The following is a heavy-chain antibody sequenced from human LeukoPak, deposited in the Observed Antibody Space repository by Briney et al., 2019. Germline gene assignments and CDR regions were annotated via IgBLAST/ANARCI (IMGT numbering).Heavy chain of an antibody. CDR2: MNPNSGNT. CDR1: GYTFTSYD. D-gene: IGHD3-3*01. J-gene: IGHJ5*02. CDR3: ARGAYYDFWSGYYPNWFDP. Sequence: ASVKVSCKASGYTFTSYDINWVRQATGQGLEWMGWMNPNSGNTGYAQKFQGRVTITRNTSIGTAYMELSSLRSEDTAVYYCARGAYYDFWSGYYPNWFDPWGQGTLVTVSS. V-gene: IGHV1-8*03.